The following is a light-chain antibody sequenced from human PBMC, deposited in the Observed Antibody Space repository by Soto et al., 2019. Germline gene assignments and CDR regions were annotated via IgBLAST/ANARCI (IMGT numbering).Light chain of an antibody. CDR2: EVS. CDR1: SSDVGGYNY. Sequence: QSALTQPPSASGSPGQSVTISCTGTSSDVGGYNYVSWYQQHPGKAPKLMIYEVSKRPSGVPDRFSGSKSGNTAFLTVSGLQAEDEADYYCSSYAGSNNLDVFGTGTKVTVL. CDR3: SSYAGSNNLDV. V-gene: IGLV2-8*01. J-gene: IGLJ1*01.